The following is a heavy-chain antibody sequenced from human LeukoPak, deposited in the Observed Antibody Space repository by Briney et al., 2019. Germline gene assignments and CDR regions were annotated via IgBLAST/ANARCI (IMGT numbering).Heavy chain of an antibody. CDR3: TTRDRGYCSGGSCVDY. D-gene: IGHD2-15*01. Sequence: GGSLRLSCAASGFTFSGSAMHWVRQASGKGLEWVGRIRSKANSYATAYAASVKGRFTISRDDSKYTAYLQMNSLKTEDTAVYYCTTRDRGYCSGGSCVDYWGQGTLVTVSS. CDR2: IRSKANSYAT. CDR1: GFTFSGSA. J-gene: IGHJ4*02. V-gene: IGHV3-73*01.